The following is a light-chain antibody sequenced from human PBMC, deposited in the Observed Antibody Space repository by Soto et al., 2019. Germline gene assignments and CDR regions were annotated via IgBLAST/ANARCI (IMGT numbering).Light chain of an antibody. CDR3: QVWDSSSRV. CDR2: YDR. Sequence: SSELTQPPSVSLAPGKTARITCGGDNVGSKSVHWYQRKPGQAPVLVIYYDRDRPSGIPERFSGSNSGNTATLTISRVEAGDEADYYCQVWDSSSRVFGGGTKLTVL. CDR1: NVGSKS. J-gene: IGLJ2*01. V-gene: IGLV3-21*04.